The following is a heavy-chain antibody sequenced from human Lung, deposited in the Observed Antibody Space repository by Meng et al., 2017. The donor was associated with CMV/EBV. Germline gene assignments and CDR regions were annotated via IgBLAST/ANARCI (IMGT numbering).Heavy chain of an antibody. Sequence: SGFTFSNIAMAWGRQAPGKGLEWVSGISNTGGNTYYADSVKGRFTISRDNSKNTLYLQMNSLRAEDTAVYYCAKFRGGIYYVYYFDYWGQGTLVTVSS. CDR1: GFTFSNIA. J-gene: IGHJ4*02. V-gene: IGHV3-23*01. CDR2: ISNTGGNT. D-gene: IGHD1-26*01. CDR3: AKFRGGIYYVYYFDY.